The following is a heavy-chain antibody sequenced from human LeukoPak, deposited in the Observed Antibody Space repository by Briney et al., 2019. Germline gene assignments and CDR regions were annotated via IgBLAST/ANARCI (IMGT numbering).Heavy chain of an antibody. J-gene: IGHJ3*02. CDR2: ISGSGGST. CDR1: GFTFSSYA. Sequence: GGSLRLSCAASGFTFSSYAMSWVRQAPGKGLEWVSAISGSGGSTYYADSVKGRVTLPRDNSKNTLYLQMNSLRAEDTAVYYRAKSRASSCYYGDAFDIWGQGTMVTVSS. CDR3: AKSRASSCYYGDAFDI. V-gene: IGHV3-23*01. D-gene: IGHD3-22*01.